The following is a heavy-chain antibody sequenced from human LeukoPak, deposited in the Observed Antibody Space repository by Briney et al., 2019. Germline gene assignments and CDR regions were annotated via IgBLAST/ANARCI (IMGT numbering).Heavy chain of an antibody. J-gene: IGHJ4*02. CDR2: IWYDGSNK. CDR3: ARDPRRYSYGPYYFDY. CDR1: GFTLSSYG. V-gene: IGHV3-33*01. D-gene: IGHD5-18*01. Sequence: GGSLRLSCAASGFTLSSYGMPWVRQAPGKGLGWGAVIWYDGSNKYYADSVKGRFTISRDNSKNTLYLQMNSLRAEDTAVYYCARDPRRYSYGPYYFDYWGQGTLVTVSS.